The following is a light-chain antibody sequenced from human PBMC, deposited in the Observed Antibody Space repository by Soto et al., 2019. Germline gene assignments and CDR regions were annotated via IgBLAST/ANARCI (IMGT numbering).Light chain of an antibody. Sequence: PATLSLSPGERATLSCRASQSISTYLAWYQQKPGQAPRLLIYDASNRAAGVPVRFSGSGSGTDFTLTISRLEPEDFAVYYCQQYGSSGTFGQGTKVDIK. CDR2: DAS. J-gene: IGKJ1*01. CDR3: QQYGSSGT. V-gene: IGKV3-20*01. CDR1: QSISTY.